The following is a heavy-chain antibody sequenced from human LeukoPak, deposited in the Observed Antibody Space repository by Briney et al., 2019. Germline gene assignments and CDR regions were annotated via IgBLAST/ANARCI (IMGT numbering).Heavy chain of an antibody. D-gene: IGHD3-10*01. Sequence: ASVKVSCKASGGAFSSYAISWARQAPGQGLEWMGGIIPIFGTANYAQKFQGRVTITADESTSTAYMELSSLRSEDTAVYYCAREGHDGGSYFDYWGQGTLVTVSS. CDR3: AREGHDGGSYFDY. J-gene: IGHJ4*02. V-gene: IGHV1-69*13. CDR2: IIPIFGTA. CDR1: GGAFSSYA.